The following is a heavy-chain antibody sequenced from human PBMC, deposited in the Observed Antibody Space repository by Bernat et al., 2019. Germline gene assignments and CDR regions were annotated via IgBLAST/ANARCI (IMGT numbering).Heavy chain of an antibody. D-gene: IGHD1-7*01. Sequence: QVQLVESGGGVVQPGRSLRLSCAASGFTFSSYGMHWVRQAPGKGLEWVAVIWYDGSNKYYADSVKGRFTISRDNSKNTLYLQMNTLSAEDTAVYYCTRDGGGTTGSGAFDIWGQGTMVTVSS. J-gene: IGHJ3*02. V-gene: IGHV3-33*01. CDR2: IWYDGSNK. CDR1: GFTFSSYG. CDR3: TRDGGGTTGSGAFDI.